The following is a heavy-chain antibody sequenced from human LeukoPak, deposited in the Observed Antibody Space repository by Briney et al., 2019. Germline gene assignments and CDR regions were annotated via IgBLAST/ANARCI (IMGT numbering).Heavy chain of an antibody. V-gene: IGHV3-49*03. CDR1: GFTFGDYA. Sequence: GGSLRLSCTASGFTFGDYAMSWFRQAPGKGLEWVGFTRSKAYGGTTEYAASVKGRFTISRDYSKSIAYLQMNSLKTEDTAVYYCTREQSSENYYYYYYMDVWGKGTTVTVSS. CDR2: TRSKAYGGTT. CDR3: TREQSSENYYYYYYMDV. J-gene: IGHJ6*03. D-gene: IGHD6-25*01.